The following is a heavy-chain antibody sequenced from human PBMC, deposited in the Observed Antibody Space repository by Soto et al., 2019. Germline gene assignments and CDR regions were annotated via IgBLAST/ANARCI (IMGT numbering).Heavy chain of an antibody. V-gene: IGHV1-69*13. Sequence: ASVKVSCKASGGTFSSYAISWVRQAPGQGLEWMGGIIPIFGTANYAQKFQGRVTITADESTSTAYMELSSLRSEDTAVYYCAPYCSGGSCYRNWFDPWGQGTLVTVSS. CDR1: GGTFSSYA. CDR2: IIPIFGTA. J-gene: IGHJ5*02. D-gene: IGHD2-15*01. CDR3: APYCSGGSCYRNWFDP.